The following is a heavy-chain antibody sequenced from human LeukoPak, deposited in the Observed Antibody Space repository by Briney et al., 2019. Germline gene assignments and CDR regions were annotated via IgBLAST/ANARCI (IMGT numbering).Heavy chain of an antibody. CDR2: INHSGST. CDR3: ARGLLSA. Sequence: SETLSLTCAVYGGSFSGYYWSWIRQPPGEGLEWIGEINHSGSTNYNPSLKSRVTISVDTSKNQFSLKLSSVTDADTAVYYCARGLLSAWGQGTLVTVSS. CDR1: GGSFSGYY. J-gene: IGHJ5*02. V-gene: IGHV4-34*01.